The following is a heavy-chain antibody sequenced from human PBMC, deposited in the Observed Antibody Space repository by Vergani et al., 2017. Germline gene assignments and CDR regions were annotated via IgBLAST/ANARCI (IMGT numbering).Heavy chain of an antibody. J-gene: IGHJ3*02. CDR2: IYYSGST. D-gene: IGHD3-16*02. CDR1: GGSISSGDYY. Sequence: QVQLQESGPGLVKPSQTLSLTCTVSGGSISSGDYYWSWIRQPPGKGLEWIGYIYYSGSTYYNPSLKSRVTISVDTSKNQFSLKLNSVTAADTAVYYCARQDYMITFGGVIALNAFDIWGQGTMVTVSS. V-gene: IGHV4-30-4*01. CDR3: ARQDYMITFGGVIALNAFDI.